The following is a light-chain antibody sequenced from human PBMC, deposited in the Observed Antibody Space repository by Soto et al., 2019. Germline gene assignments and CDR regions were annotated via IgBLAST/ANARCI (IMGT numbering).Light chain of an antibody. V-gene: IGKV1-39*01. CDR2: AAS. CDR1: RSIGTN. Sequence: DIQMTQSPSSLSAPVGDRVIITCRASRSIGTNLNWYQQKPGRAPKLLVFAASTLQYGVPSRFSGSGSWTDFTLTISSLQPEDFAIYSCHQSFSVPYTFGQGTRLE. CDR3: HQSFSVPYT. J-gene: IGKJ2*01.